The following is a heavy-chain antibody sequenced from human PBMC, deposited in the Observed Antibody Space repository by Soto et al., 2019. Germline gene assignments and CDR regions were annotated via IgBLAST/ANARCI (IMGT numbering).Heavy chain of an antibody. J-gene: IGHJ3*02. CDR2: IIPIFGTA. V-gene: IGHV1-69*13. CDR1: GGTFSTYA. CDR3: AREIFGVIISGGRDAFDI. D-gene: IGHD3-3*01. Sequence: SVKVSCKASGGTFSTYAISWVRQAPGQGLEWMGGIIPIFGTAKYAQKFQGRVTITADESTSTAYMELSSLRSEDTAVYYCAREIFGVIISGGRDAFDIWGQGTMVTVSS.